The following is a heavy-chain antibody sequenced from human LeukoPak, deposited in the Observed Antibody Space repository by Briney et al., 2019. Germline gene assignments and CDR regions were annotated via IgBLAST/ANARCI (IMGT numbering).Heavy chain of an antibody. CDR2: ISSSGSYI. CDR3: AREYSGYAPDY. V-gene: IGHV3-21*01. CDR1: GLTFSSYS. D-gene: IGHD5-12*01. J-gene: IGHJ4*02. Sequence: GGSLRLSCAASGLTFSSYSMNWVRQAPGKGLEWVSSISSSGSYIFYADSVKGRFTISRDNAKNSLYLQMNSLRAEDTAVYYRAREYSGYAPDYWGQGTLVTVSS.